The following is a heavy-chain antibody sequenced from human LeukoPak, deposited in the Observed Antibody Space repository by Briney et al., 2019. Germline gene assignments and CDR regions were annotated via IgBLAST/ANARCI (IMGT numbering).Heavy chain of an antibody. Sequence: GGSLRLSCAASGFTFSSYSMNWVRQAPGKGLEWVSYITTSSSGIHYADSVKGRFTISRDNAKNTLYLQMNSLRAEDTAVYYCARVEHADLDYWGQGTLVTVSS. J-gene: IGHJ4*02. CDR1: GFTFSSYS. CDR2: ITTSSSGI. D-gene: IGHD1/OR15-1a*01. V-gene: IGHV3-48*04. CDR3: ARVEHADLDY.